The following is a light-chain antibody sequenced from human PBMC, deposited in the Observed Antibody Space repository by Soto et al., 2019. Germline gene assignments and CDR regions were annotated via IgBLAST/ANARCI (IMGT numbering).Light chain of an antibody. J-gene: IGKJ5*01. CDR2: AAS. Sequence: DIQMTQSPSTLSASVGDRVTITCRASRSIDNWLAWYQQKPGKAPKLLIYAASSLESGVPSRFSGSGSETEFTLTISSLHPDDFATYYCQQYNSDSITFGQGTRLEIK. CDR3: QQYNSDSIT. V-gene: IGKV1-5*01. CDR1: RSIDNW.